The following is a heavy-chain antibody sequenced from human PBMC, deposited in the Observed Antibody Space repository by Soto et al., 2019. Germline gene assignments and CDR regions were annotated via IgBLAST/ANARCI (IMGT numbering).Heavy chain of an antibody. CDR2: ISGSGGST. CDR1: GFTFSSYA. Sequence: EVQLLESGGGLVQPGGSLRLSCAASGFTFSSYAMSWVRQAPGKGLEWVSDISGSGGSTYYADSVKGRFTISRDNSKNTLYLQMNSLRAEDTAVYYCAKDHFWSQTPPGYWGQGTLVTVSS. V-gene: IGHV3-23*01. J-gene: IGHJ4*02. CDR3: AKDHFWSQTPPGY. D-gene: IGHD3-3*01.